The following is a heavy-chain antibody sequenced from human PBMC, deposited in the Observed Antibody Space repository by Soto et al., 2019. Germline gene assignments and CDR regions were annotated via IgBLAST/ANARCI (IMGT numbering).Heavy chain of an antibody. CDR2: ISYDGSNK. V-gene: IGHV3-30*18. CDR3: AKCGYSYGYRSYYYGMDV. Sequence: LRLSCAASGFTFSSYGMHWVRQAPGKGLEWVAVISYDGSNKYYADSVKGRFTISRDNSKNTLYLQMNRLRAEDTAVYYCAKCGYSYGYRSYYYGMDVWGQGTTVTVSS. J-gene: IGHJ6*02. D-gene: IGHD5-18*01. CDR1: GFTFSSYG.